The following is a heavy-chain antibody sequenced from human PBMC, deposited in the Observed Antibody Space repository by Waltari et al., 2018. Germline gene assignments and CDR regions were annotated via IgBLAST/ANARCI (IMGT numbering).Heavy chain of an antibody. CDR2: IIPMFGIP. CDR1: GGSFGGYG. Sequence: VQLVQSGGEVKTPGSSVKVSCKASGGSFGGYGVSWVRQAPGQGLEWMGVIIPMFGIPDFSQKFQARLTITADESTNTVYMELSSLTSEDTAIYYCARHELGISQYYYNMYVWVQGTTVTISS. V-gene: IGHV1-69*12. J-gene: IGHJ6*03. CDR3: ARHELGISQYYYNMYV. D-gene: IGHD7-27*01.